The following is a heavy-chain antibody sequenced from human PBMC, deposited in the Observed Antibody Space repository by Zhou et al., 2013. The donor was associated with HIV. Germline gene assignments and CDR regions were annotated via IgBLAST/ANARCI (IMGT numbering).Heavy chain of an antibody. CDR3: ASLGAVADRNY. V-gene: IGHV1-46*03. Sequence: QVQLVQSGAEVKKPGASVKVSCKASGYTFTNYHMHWVRQAPGQGLEWMGTINPSGGGTSYAQKFQGRVTMTRDTSPRTVYMELSSLRSDDTAVYYCASLGAVADRNYWGQGTLVTVSS. CDR1: GYTFTNYH. D-gene: IGHD6-19*01. J-gene: IGHJ4*02. CDR2: INPSGGGT.